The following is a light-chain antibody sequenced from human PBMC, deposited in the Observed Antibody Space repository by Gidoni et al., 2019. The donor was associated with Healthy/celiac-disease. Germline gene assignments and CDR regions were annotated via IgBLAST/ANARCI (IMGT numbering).Light chain of an antibody. Sequence: EIVLTQSPGPLSSSPGERANISCRASQSVSSSYLPWYQQKPGQDHRLLICGAASRATGIPDRFSGSGSGTDFTLTISRLESEDFAVYYCQQYGSSPRTFXXXTKVEIK. J-gene: IGKJ1*01. CDR1: QSVSSSY. CDR3: QQYGSSPRT. CDR2: GAA. V-gene: IGKV3-20*01.